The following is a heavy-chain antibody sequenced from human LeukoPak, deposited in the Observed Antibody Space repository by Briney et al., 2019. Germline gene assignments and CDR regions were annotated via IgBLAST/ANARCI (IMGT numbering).Heavy chain of an antibody. CDR1: GGTFSSYA. CDR3: ARDLDLCSSTSCYKGAFDI. Sequence: GASVKVSCKASGGTFSSYAISWVRQAPGQGLEWMRGIIPIFGTANYAQKFQGRVTITADESTSTAYMELSSLRSEDTAVYYCARDLDLCSSTSCYKGAFDIWGQGTMVTVSS. CDR2: IIPIFGTA. J-gene: IGHJ3*02. V-gene: IGHV1-69*01. D-gene: IGHD2-2*02.